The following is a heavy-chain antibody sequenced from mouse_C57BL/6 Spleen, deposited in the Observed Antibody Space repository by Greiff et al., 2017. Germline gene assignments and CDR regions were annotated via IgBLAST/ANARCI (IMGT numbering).Heavy chain of an antibody. CDR2: IYPRSGNT. J-gene: IGHJ1*03. D-gene: IGHD1-1*01. Sequence: QVQLQQSGAELARPGASVKLSCKASGYTFTSYGISWVKQRTGQGLEWIGEIYPRSGNTYYNEKFKGKATLTADKSSSTAYMELRSLTSEDSAVYFCARWRLARYGRDWYFDVWGTGTTVTVSS. CDR3: ARWRLARYGRDWYFDV. V-gene: IGHV1-81*01. CDR1: GYTFTSYG.